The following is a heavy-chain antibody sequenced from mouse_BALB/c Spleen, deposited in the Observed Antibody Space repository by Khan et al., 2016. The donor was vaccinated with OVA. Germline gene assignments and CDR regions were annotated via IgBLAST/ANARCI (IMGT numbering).Heavy chain of an antibody. CDR3: GRSGIGFVAY. CDR1: GYTFTDYY. CDR2: IYPGSGNT. V-gene: IGHV1-77*01. J-gene: IGHJ3*01. D-gene: IGHD2-2*01. Sequence: QVQLQQSGAELARPGASVKLSCKASGYTFTDYYINWVKQRTGQGLEWIGEIYPGSGNTYYNEKFKDKATLTADKSSSTAFMQLNSLTSEDSAVYFCGRSGIGFVAYWGQGTLVTVSA.